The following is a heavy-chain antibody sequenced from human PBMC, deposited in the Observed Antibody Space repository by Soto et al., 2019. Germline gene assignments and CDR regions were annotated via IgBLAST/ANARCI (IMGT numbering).Heavy chain of an antibody. D-gene: IGHD3-22*01. Sequence: KSSETLSLTCTVSGGSVSSGSYYWSWIRQPPGKGLEWIGYIYYSGSTNYNPSLKSRVTISVDTSKNQFSLKLSSVTAADTAVYYCARYYYDSSGYYSFYYYGMDVWGQGTTVTV. J-gene: IGHJ6*02. CDR1: GGSVSSGSYY. CDR2: IYYSGST. CDR3: ARYYYDSSGYYSFYYYGMDV. V-gene: IGHV4-61*01.